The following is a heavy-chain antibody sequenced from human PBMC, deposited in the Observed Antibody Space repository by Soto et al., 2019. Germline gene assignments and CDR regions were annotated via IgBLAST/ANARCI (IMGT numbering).Heavy chain of an antibody. CDR1: GCTFTSYE. CDR2: MNPKRGNT. D-gene: IGHD3-22*01. CDR3: AIGSLGRGRLLIRGDYYYMDA. Sequence: AAVKGSGKASGCTFTSYEINWVGPATGQGLEWTGWMNPKRGNTGHAQNFQGRGSMTSNASKSTAYMELSSLRTEYTAGYCCAIGSLGRGRLLIRGDYYYMDAWGKGTTVSAP. J-gene: IGHJ6*03. V-gene: IGHV1-8*01.